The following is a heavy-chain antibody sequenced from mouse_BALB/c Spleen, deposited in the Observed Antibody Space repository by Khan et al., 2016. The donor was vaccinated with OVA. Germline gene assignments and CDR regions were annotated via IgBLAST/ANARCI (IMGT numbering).Heavy chain of an antibody. V-gene: IGHV1S56*01. CDR2: IYPGDVNT. D-gene: IGHD2-1*01. J-gene: IGHJ3*01. Sequence: QVQLQQSGPELVKPGASVRISCKASGYTFTTYYINWVKQRPGQGLEWIGWIYPGDVNTKYNEKFKGKATLTAEKSSSTAYMQLSSLTSDDSAVYFCAREGYYGKYGAWFAYWGQGTLVTVSA. CDR3: AREGYYGKYGAWFAY. CDR1: GYTFTTYY.